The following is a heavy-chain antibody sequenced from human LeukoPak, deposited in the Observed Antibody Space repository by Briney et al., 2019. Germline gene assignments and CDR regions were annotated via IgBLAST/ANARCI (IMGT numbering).Heavy chain of an antibody. Sequence: HPGWSLRLSCAASGFTFSSYAMHWVRQAPGKGLEWVAIIAYDGSGKYYADSVKGRFTISRDNSKNTVFLQMSSLRVEDTAVYYCARGPSTAVTTTFDYWGQGTLVTVSS. J-gene: IGHJ4*02. CDR3: ARGPSTAVTTTFDY. V-gene: IGHV3-30*04. CDR2: IAYDGSGK. CDR1: GFTFSSYA. D-gene: IGHD4-17*01.